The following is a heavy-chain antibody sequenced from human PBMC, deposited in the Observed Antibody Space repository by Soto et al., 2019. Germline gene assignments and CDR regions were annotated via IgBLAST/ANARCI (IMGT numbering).Heavy chain of an antibody. J-gene: IGHJ6*02. CDR3: ARDQGFLECIPRGGLDV. Sequence: EVQLLESGGGLAQPGGSLRLSCEVSGFTFRKYVMTWVRQAPGKGLEWVSSLSSTGGSTYYADSVKGRFTVSRDNSKNTLFLQMNSLRAEDTAIYYCARDQGFLECIPRGGLDVWGPGTAVAVSS. CDR1: GFTFRKYV. D-gene: IGHD3-3*01. CDR2: LSSTGGST. V-gene: IGHV3-23*01.